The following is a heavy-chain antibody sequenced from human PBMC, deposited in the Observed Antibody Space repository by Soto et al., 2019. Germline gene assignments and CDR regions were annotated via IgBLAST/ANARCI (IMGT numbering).Heavy chain of an antibody. J-gene: IGHJ4*02. CDR3: ARAAYYYDSSGYYEDY. Sequence: PSETLSLTCTVSDGSISSGGYYWSWIRQHPGKGLEWIGYIYYSGSTYYNPSLKSRVTISVDTSKNQFSLKLSSVTAADTAVYYCARAAYYYDSSGYYEDYWGQGTLVTVSS. D-gene: IGHD3-22*01. CDR2: IYYSGST. CDR1: DGSISSGGYY. V-gene: IGHV4-31*03.